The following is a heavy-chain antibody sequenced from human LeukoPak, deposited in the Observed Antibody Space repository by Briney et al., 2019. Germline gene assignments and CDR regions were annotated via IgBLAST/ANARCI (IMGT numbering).Heavy chain of an antibody. J-gene: IGHJ2*01. CDR1: GGSISSYY. V-gene: IGHV4-59*12. D-gene: IGHD6-13*01. Sequence: SETLSLTCTVSGGSISSYYWSWIRQPPGKGLEWIGYIYYSGSTNYNPSLKSRVTISVDTSKNQFSLKLSSVTAADTAVYYCARVVAAAADWYFDLWGRGTLVTVSS. CDR2: IYYSGST. CDR3: ARVVAAAADWYFDL.